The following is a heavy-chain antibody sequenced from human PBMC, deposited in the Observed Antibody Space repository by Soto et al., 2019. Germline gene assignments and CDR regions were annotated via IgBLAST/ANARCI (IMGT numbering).Heavy chain of an antibody. CDR1: GFTFSSYS. CDR3: ARGGNDAFDI. CDR2: ISSSSSYI. Sequence: GGSLRLSCAASGFTFSSYSMNWVRQAPGKGLEWVSSISSSSSYIYYADSVKGRFIISRDNAKNSLYLQMNSLRAEDTAVYYCARGGNDAFDIWGQGTMVTVSS. J-gene: IGHJ3*02. V-gene: IGHV3-21*01. D-gene: IGHD2-15*01.